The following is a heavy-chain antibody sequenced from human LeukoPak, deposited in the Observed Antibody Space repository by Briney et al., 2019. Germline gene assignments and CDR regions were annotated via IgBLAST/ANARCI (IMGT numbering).Heavy chain of an antibody. V-gene: IGHV3-48*02. CDR2: ISSGSSTI. CDR3: ARDTSLPHDAFDI. Sequence: GGSLRLSCAASGFTFSSYSMSWVRQAPGKGLEWVSYISSGSSTIYYADSVKGRFTISRDNAKNSVYLQMNSLRDEDTAVYYCARDTSLPHDAFDIWGQGTMVTVSS. D-gene: IGHD3-16*02. J-gene: IGHJ3*02. CDR1: GFTFSSYS.